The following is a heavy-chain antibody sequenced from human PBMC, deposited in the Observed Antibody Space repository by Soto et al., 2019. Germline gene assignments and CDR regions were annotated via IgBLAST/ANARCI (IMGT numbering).Heavy chain of an antibody. D-gene: IGHD2-2*01. J-gene: IGHJ6*02. CDR2: IYYSGST. CDR3: ARARLRYCSSTSCNPDYYYGMDV. V-gene: IGHV4-30-4*01. CDR1: GGSISSGDYY. Sequence: QVQLQESGPGLVKPSQTLSLTCTVSGGSISSGDYYWSWIRQPPGKGLEWIGYIYYSGSTYYNPSLKCRVTISVDTSKNQFSPKLSSVTAADTAVYYCARARLRYCSSTSCNPDYYYGMDVWGQGTTVTVSS.